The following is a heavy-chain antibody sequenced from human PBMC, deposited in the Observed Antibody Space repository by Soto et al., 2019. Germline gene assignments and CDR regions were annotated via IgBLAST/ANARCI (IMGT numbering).Heavy chain of an antibody. Sequence: PGESLKISCKGSGYSFTSYWISWVRQMPGKGLEWMGRIDPSDSYTNYSPSFQGHVTISADKSISTAYLQWSSLKASDTAMYYCERPGTRGYSGYENGMDVWGQGTTVTVSS. D-gene: IGHD5-12*01. CDR1: GYSFTSYW. CDR3: ERPGTRGYSGYENGMDV. V-gene: IGHV5-10-1*01. CDR2: IDPSDSYT. J-gene: IGHJ6*02.